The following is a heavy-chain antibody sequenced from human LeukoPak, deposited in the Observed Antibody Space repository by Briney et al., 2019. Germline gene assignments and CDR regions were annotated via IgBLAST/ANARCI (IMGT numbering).Heavy chain of an antibody. D-gene: IGHD5-18*01. CDR3: TTADDSL. Sequence: GGSLRLSCAASGFTFSKAWMTWVRQAPGKGLDWVGRIRSKTDGGTTEYAASVKGRFTISRDDSKNTLYLQMNSLETEDTAAYYCTTADDSLWGQGTMVTVSS. CDR2: IRSKTDGGTT. V-gene: IGHV3-15*01. J-gene: IGHJ3*01. CDR1: GFTFSKAW.